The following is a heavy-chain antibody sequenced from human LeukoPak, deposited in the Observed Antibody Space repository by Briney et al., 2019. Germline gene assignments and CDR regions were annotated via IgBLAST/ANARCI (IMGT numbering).Heavy chain of an antibody. J-gene: IGHJ4*02. D-gene: IGHD3-3*01. V-gene: IGHV4-4*07. CDR2: IYTSGST. CDR3: AGIRPTEWLLTD. Sequence: PSETLSLTCTVSGGSISSYYWSWIRQPAGKGLEWIGRIYTSGSTNYNPSLKSRVTMSVDTSKNQFSLKLSSVTAADTAVYYCAGIRPTEWLLTDWSQGTLVTVSS. CDR1: GGSISSYY.